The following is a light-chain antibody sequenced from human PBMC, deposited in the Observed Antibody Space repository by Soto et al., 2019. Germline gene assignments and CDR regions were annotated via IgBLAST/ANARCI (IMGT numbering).Light chain of an antibody. J-gene: IGLJ2*01. CDR3: AAWDDSLNGVV. CDR2: SNT. Sequence: QTVVTQPPSASGTPGQTIAISCSGGSSNIGSHTVNWYQQLPGTAPRLLIYSNTQRPSGVPDRFSGSKSGTSASLAITGLQSEDEGDYYCAAWDDSLNGVVFSGGTKLTVL. CDR1: SSNIGSHT. V-gene: IGLV1-44*01.